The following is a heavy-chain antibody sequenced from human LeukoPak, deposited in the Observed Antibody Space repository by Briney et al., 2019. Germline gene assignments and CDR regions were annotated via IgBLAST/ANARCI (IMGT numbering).Heavy chain of an antibody. CDR3: ARGREIGLLYYYYYMDV. CDR2: IIPILGIP. Sequence: ASVKVSCKASGGTFSSYTISWVRQAPGQGLEWMGRIIPILGIPNYAQKFQGRVTITADKSTSTAYMELSSLRSEDTAVYYCARGREIGLLYYYYYMDVWGKGTTVTVSS. J-gene: IGHJ6*03. CDR1: GGTFSSYT. V-gene: IGHV1-69*02. D-gene: IGHD2-15*01.